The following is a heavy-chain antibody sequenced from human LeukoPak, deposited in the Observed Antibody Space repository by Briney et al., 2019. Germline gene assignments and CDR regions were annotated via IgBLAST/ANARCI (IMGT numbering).Heavy chain of an antibody. D-gene: IGHD2-2*01. CDR2: ISTTGSYT. CDR3: ARDYEVVPSAIGGYGMDV. J-gene: IGHJ6*02. CDR1: GFTFSTYA. V-gene: IGHV3-21*01. Sequence: GGSLRLSCAASGFTFSTYAMNWVRQAPGKGLDWVASISTTGSYTYYADSVKGRLTISRDNAENSLYLQMHSLRAEDTGVYYCARDYEVVPSAIGGYGMDVWGQGTTVIVS.